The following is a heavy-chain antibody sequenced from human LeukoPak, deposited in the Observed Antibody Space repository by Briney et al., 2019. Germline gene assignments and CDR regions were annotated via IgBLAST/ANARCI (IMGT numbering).Heavy chain of an antibody. J-gene: IGHJ6*02. CDR2: IYYSGST. Sequence: SETLSLTCTVSGGSISSYYWSWIRQPPGKGLEWIGYIYYSGSTYYNPSLKSRVTISVDTSKNQFSLKLSSVTAADTAVYYCAREALLLWFGELLDFYGMDVWGQGTTVTVSS. CDR1: GGSISSYY. D-gene: IGHD3-10*01. CDR3: AREALLLWFGELLDFYGMDV. V-gene: IGHV4-59*12.